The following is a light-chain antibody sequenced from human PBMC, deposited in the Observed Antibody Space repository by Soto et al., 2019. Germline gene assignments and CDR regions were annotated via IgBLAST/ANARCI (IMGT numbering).Light chain of an antibody. J-gene: IGLJ1*01. CDR3: TSYTSISLYV. CDR1: SSYGGGYNY. V-gene: IGLV2-14*01. Sequence: QSVLTQPASVSGSPGQSITSSCSGTSSYGGGYNYVSWYQQHPGKAPKLMIYEVSNRPSGVSNRFSGSKSGNTASLTISGLQAVDEADYYCTSYTSISLYVFGTGTKVTVL. CDR2: EVS.